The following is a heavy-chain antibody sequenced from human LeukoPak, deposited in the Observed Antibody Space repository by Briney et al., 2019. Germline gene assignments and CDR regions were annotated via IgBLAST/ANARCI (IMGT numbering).Heavy chain of an antibody. CDR3: ARWLDCSSTSCLPPLNWFDP. Sequence: PSETLSLTCTVSGGSISSSSYYWGWIRQPPGKGLERIGSIYHSGSTYYNPSLKSRVTISVDTSKNQFSLKLSSVTAADTAVYYCARWLDCSSTSCLPPLNWFDPWGQGTLVTVSS. D-gene: IGHD2-2*01. CDR2: IYHSGST. V-gene: IGHV4-39*07. CDR1: GGSISSSSYY. J-gene: IGHJ5*02.